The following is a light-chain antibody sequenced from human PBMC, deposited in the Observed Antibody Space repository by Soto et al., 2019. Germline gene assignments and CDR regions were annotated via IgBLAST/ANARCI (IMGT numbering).Light chain of an antibody. J-gene: IGLJ1*01. Sequence: QSVLTQPPSVSGTPGQRVIISCSGSSSNIGSNTANWYQQLPGMAPRLLIHGNDQRPSGVPDRSSGSKSGTSASLAISGLQSDDEADYYCAAWDDSLIGYYVFGTGTKV. CDR1: SSNIGSNT. CDR2: GND. V-gene: IGLV1-44*01. CDR3: AAWDDSLIGYYV.